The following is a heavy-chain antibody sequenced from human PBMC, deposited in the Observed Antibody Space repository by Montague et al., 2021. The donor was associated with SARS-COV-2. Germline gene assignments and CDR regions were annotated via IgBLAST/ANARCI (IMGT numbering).Heavy chain of an antibody. CDR3: ARQFGITWYALDV. V-gene: IGHV4-34*01. J-gene: IGHJ6*02. Sequence: SETLSLTCAVYSGSLSGYYWGWIRQAPGKGLEWIGEINYSGDTYYNPSLTSRVTISMDTSESQFSLKMTSVTAADTAVYYCARQFGITWYALDVWGQGTTVTVSS. CDR2: INYSGDT. CDR1: SGSLSGYY. D-gene: IGHD3-10*01.